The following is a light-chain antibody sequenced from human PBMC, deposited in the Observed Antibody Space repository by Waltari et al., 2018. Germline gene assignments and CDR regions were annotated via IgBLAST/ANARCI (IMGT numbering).Light chain of an antibody. Sequence: QSALTQPRSVSGSPGQSVTISCTGTSSDVGGYNYVSWYQHHQGKAPKLIIYDVTNRPSGVPDRFSAAKSDNTASLTISGLQAEDEAEYYCCSYAGSITFWVFGGGTKLTVL. V-gene: IGLV2-11*01. CDR2: DVT. CDR1: SSDVGGYNY. J-gene: IGLJ3*02. CDR3: CSYAGSITFWV.